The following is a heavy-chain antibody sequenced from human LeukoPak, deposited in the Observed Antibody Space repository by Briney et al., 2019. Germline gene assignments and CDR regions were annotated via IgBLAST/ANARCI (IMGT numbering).Heavy chain of an antibody. Sequence: PGGSLRLSCVDSGTTFSRYWMSWVRQAPGKGLEWVANIKQDGGEKYYVDSVKGRFTISRDNAKNSLYLQMNSPRVEDTAVYYCARDGRPLDYWGQGTLVTVSS. CDR1: GTTFSRYW. J-gene: IGHJ4*02. CDR3: ARDGRPLDY. V-gene: IGHV3-7*03. CDR2: IKQDGGEK.